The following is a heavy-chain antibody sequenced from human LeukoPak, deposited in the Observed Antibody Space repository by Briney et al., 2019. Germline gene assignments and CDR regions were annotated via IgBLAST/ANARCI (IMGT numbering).Heavy chain of an antibody. D-gene: IGHD3-22*01. V-gene: IGHV4-61*02. CDR1: GGSISSGSYY. Sequence: SETLSLTCTVSGGSISSGSYYWSWIRQPAGKGLEWIGRIYTSGSTIYNPSLKSRVTISVDTSKNQFSLKLSSVTAADTAVYYCATGYDSSGYYHPDAFDIWGQGTMVTVSS. CDR3: ATGYDSSGYYHPDAFDI. CDR2: IYTSGST. J-gene: IGHJ3*02.